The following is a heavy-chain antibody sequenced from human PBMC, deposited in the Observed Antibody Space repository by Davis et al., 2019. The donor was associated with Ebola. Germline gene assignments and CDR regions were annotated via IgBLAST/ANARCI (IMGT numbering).Heavy chain of an antibody. D-gene: IGHD6-19*01. J-gene: IGHJ5*02. V-gene: IGHV1-69*13. CDR2: IIPIFGTA. CDR1: GGTFSSYA. CDR3: ARLRSGWPKSNNWFDP. Sequence: SVKVSCKASGGTFSSYAISWVRQAPGQGLEWMGGIIPIFGTANYAQKFQGRVTITADESTSTAYMELSSLRSEDTAVYYCARLRSGWPKSNNWFDPWGQGTLVTVSS.